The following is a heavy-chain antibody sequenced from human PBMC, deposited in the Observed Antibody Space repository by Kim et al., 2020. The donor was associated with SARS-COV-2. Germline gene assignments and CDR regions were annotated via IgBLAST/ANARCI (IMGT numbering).Heavy chain of an antibody. CDR2: ISSSSSYI. Sequence: GGSLRLSCAASGFTFSSYSMNWVRQAPGKGLEWVSSISSSSSYIYYADSVKGRFTISRDNAKNSLYLQMNSLRAEDTAVYYCARGDLGYCSSTSCYGGLDYWGQGTLVTVSS. CDR3: ARGDLGYCSSTSCYGGLDY. J-gene: IGHJ4*02. CDR1: GFTFSSYS. D-gene: IGHD2-2*01. V-gene: IGHV3-21*01.